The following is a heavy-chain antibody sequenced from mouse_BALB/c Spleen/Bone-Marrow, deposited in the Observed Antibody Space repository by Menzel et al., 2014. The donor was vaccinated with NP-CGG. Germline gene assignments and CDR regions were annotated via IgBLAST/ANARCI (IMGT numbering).Heavy chain of an antibody. V-gene: IGHV1-7*01. D-gene: IGHD2-10*02. CDR1: GYTLTSYW. CDR2: INPITGYI. Sequence: QVQLKESGAELAKPGASVQLSCKASGYTLTSYWMHWVKQRPGQGLEWIGYINPITGYIEYNQKFKDKATLTADRSSSTAYMQLSSLTSEDSAVYYCARSKYGNYVGFDYWGQGTTLTVSS. J-gene: IGHJ2*01. CDR3: ARSKYGNYVGFDY.